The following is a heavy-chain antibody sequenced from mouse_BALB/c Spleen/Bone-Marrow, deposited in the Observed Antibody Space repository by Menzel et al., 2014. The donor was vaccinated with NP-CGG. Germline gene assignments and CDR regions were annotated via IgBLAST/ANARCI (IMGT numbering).Heavy chain of an antibody. V-gene: IGHV7-3*02. CDR2: IRNKANGYTT. J-gene: IGHJ2*01. D-gene: IGHD1-3*01. Sequence: DVMLVESGGGLVQPGGSLRLSCATSGFTFTDYYMNWVRQPPGKALEWLAFIRNKANGYTTEYSASVKGRFTISRDNSQRNHYLQMNYLKAKDNTTYDCARDRGDILFDSWGQGTTLTVSS. CDR1: GFTFTDYY. CDR3: ARDRGDILFDS.